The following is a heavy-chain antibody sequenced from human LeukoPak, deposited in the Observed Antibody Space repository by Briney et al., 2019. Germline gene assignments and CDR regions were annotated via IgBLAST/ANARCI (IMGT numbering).Heavy chain of an antibody. CDR3: AKGGRGWSYLDY. CDR2: ISGVDGKT. CDR1: GFTFSSYA. D-gene: IGHD6-19*01. Sequence: PGGSLRLSCAASGFTFSSYARNWVRQAPGKGLEWVLGISGVDGKTYYADSVKGRFTISSDSSKNTLYLQMNSLRAEDTAVYYCAKGGRGWSYLDYWGQGALVTVSS. J-gene: IGHJ4*02. V-gene: IGHV3-23*01.